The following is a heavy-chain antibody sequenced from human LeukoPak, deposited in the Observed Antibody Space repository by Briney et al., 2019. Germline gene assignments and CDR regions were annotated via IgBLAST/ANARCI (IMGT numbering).Heavy chain of an antibody. D-gene: IGHD6-13*01. J-gene: IGHJ4*02. Sequence: GGSLRLSCSASGFTFNRFYLHWVRQAPGKGLEFVSHISSNGATTYYADSVKGRFTISRDNSKNTLYLQMSSLRAEDTAVYYCVKEPYSSSWPNFDYWGQGTLVTVSS. CDR2: ISSNGATT. CDR3: VKEPYSSSWPNFDY. CDR1: GFTFNRFY. V-gene: IGHV3-64D*06.